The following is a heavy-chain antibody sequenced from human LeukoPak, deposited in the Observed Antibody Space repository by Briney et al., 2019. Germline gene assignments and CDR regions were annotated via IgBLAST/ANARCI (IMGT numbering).Heavy chain of an antibody. CDR3: ARQGGPLLDIVVVVAAPYYYYGMDV. CDR1: GGTFSSYA. CDR2: INPNSGGT. J-gene: IGHJ6*02. Sequence: ASVKVSCKASGGTFSSYAISWVRQAPGQGLEWMGWINPNSGGTNYAQKFQGRVTMTRDTSISTAYMELSRLRSDDTAVYYCARQGGPLLDIVVVVAAPYYYYGMDVWGQGTTVTVSS. V-gene: IGHV1-2*02. D-gene: IGHD2-15*01.